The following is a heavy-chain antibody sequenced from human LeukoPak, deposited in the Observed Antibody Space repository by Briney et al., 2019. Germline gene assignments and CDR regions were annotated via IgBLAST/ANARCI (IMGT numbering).Heavy chain of an antibody. CDR3: ARGRYYDMDV. J-gene: IGHJ6*02. Sequence: PGGALRLSYAASGFTFSTYWMHWVRQVPGKGLVWVSGIDGDGSFTTYADSVKDRCTVSRDNAKNTLYLQMNSLRAEDTAVYYCARGRYYDMDVCGQGTTVTVSS. CDR1: GFTFSTYW. V-gene: IGHV3-74*01. CDR2: IDGDGSFT.